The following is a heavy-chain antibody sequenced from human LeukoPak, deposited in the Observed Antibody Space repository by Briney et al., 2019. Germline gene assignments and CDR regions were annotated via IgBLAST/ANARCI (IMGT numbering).Heavy chain of an antibody. J-gene: IGHJ3*02. CDR3: ARLLDYYGSGSYPFGDAFDI. Sequence: SETLSLTCTVSGGSISSRSYYWGWIRQPPGKGLEWIGSIYHSGSTYYNPSLKSRVTISVDTSKNQFSLKLSSVTAADTAVYYCARLLDYYGSGSYPFGDAFDIWGQGTMVTVSS. CDR1: GGSISSRSYY. V-gene: IGHV4-39*07. D-gene: IGHD3-10*01. CDR2: IYHSGST.